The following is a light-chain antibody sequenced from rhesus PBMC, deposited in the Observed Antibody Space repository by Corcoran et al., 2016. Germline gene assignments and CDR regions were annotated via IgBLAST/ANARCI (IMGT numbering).Light chain of an antibody. CDR3: QETSNLWT. Sequence: EIVMTQSPATLSSSPGETATISCRTSQSVSSYLAWYQQKPGQAPGLLSYGASSRAPGIPDRFRGSGSGTDFPLTISSLEPEGFAVYYCQETSNLWTFGQGTKVEIK. CDR1: QSVSSY. CDR2: GAS. V-gene: IGKV3-31*02. J-gene: IGKJ1*01.